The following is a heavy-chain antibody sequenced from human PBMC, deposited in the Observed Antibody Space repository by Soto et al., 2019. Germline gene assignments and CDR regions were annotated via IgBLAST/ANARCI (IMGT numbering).Heavy chain of an antibody. J-gene: IGHJ6*03. CDR1: GGTLSRYT. Sequence: QVQLVQSGAEVKKPGSSVKVSCKASGGTLSRYTISWVRQAPGQGLEWVGRIIPILGLSNYAQKFQGRVTITADKSTSTGYMELSSLRSEDTAVYYCARGDCRSASCFYDRDYYYYMDVWGKGTTVTVSS. CDR3: ARGDCRSASCFYDRDYYYYMDV. V-gene: IGHV1-69*02. CDR2: IIPILGLS. D-gene: IGHD2-2*01.